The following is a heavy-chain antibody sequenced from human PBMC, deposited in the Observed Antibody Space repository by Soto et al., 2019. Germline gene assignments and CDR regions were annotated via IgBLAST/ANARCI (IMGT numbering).Heavy chain of an antibody. CDR2: IYYSGST. D-gene: IGHD4-17*01. Sequence: SETLSLTCTVSGGSISSSSYYWGWIRQPPGKGLEWIGSIYYSGSTYYNPSLKSRVTISVDTSKNQFSLKLSSVTAADTAVYYCASEAYGDYYFDYWGQGTLVTVSS. J-gene: IGHJ4*02. CDR1: GGSISSSSYY. V-gene: IGHV4-39*01. CDR3: ASEAYGDYYFDY.